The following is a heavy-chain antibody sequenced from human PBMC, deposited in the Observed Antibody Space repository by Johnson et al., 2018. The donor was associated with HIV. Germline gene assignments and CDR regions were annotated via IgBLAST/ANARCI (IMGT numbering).Heavy chain of an antibody. Sequence: VQLVESGGGVVRPGGSLRLSCAASGFTFDDYGMSWVRQAPGKGLEWVSGINWNGGSTGYADSVKGRFPISRDNSKNTLYLQMNSRRAEDTAVYYCARDLAGTERGNAFDIWGQGTMVTVSS. D-gene: IGHD1-1*01. J-gene: IGHJ3*02. V-gene: IGHV3-20*04. CDR2: INWNGGST. CDR1: GFTFDDYG. CDR3: ARDLAGTERGNAFDI.